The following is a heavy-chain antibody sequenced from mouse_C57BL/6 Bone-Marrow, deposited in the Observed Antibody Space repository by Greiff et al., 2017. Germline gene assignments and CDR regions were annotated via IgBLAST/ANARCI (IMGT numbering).Heavy chain of an antibody. V-gene: IGHV1-53*01. CDR2: INPSNGGT. Sequence: QVQLQQPGTELVKPGASVKLSCKASGYTFTSYWMHWVKQRPGQGLEWIGNINPSNGGTNYNEKFKSKATLTVAKSSSTAYMQLSSLTSEASAVYYCSREGSTTVLATLDFDYWGQGTTLTVSS. CDR3: SREGSTTVLATLDFDY. J-gene: IGHJ2*01. D-gene: IGHD1-1*01. CDR1: GYTFTSYW.